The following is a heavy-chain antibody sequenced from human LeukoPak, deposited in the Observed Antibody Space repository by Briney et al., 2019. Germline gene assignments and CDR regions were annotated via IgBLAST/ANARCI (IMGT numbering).Heavy chain of an antibody. CDR2: ISWNSGSI. Sequence: GGSLRLSCAASGFTFDDYAMHWVRQAPGKGLEWASGISWNSGSIGYADSVKGRFTISRDNAKNSLCLQMNSLRAEDTALYYCAKDSSYSNNGAFDYWGQGTLVTVSS. J-gene: IGHJ4*02. CDR3: AKDSSYSNNGAFDY. D-gene: IGHD4-11*01. CDR1: GFTFDDYA. V-gene: IGHV3-9*01.